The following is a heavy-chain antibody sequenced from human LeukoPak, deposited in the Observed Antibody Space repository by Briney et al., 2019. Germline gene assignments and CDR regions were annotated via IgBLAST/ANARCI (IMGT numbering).Heavy chain of an antibody. J-gene: IGHJ4*02. CDR3: AKLLFGVVIAYFDY. CDR2: ISGSGGST. CDR1: GFTFSSYA. Sequence: GGSLGLSCAASGFTFSSYAMSWVRQAPGKGLEWVSAISGSGGSTYYADSVKGRFTISRDNSKNTLYLQMNSLRAEDTAVYYCAKLLFGVVIAYFDYWGQGTLVTVSS. V-gene: IGHV3-23*01. D-gene: IGHD3-3*01.